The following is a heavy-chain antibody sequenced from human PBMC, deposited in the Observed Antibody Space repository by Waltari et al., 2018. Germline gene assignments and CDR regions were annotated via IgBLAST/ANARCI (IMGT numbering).Heavy chain of an antibody. D-gene: IGHD5-18*01. Sequence: QVQLVQSGAEVKKPGSSVKVSCKASGGTFSSYAISWVRQAPGQGLEWMGGITPILGIANYAQKFQGRVTITADKSTSTAYMELSSLRSEDTAVYYCARDLRGYRRAANWFDPWGQGTLVTVSS. CDR3: ARDLRGYRRAANWFDP. J-gene: IGHJ5*02. CDR2: ITPILGIA. V-gene: IGHV1-69*10. CDR1: GGTFSSYA.